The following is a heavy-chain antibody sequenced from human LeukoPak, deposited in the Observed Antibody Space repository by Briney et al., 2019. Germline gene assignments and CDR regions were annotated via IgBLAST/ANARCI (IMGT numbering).Heavy chain of an antibody. CDR2: IYYSGST. CDR1: GGSISSYY. V-gene: IGHV4-59*01. Sequence: SSETLSLTCTVSGGSISSYYWSWIRQPPGKGLEWIGYIYYSGSTNYNPSLKSRVTISVDTSKNQFSLKLSSVTAADTAVYYCARITYPGSWYFDYWGQGTLVTVSS. J-gene: IGHJ4*02. CDR3: ARITYPGSWYFDY. D-gene: IGHD2-2*02.